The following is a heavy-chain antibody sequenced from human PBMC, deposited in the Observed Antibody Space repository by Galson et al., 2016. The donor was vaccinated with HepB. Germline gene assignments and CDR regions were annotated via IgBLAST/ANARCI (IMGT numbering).Heavy chain of an antibody. J-gene: IGHJ6*02. Sequence: SLRLSCAASEFTFSNYDMSWVRQAPGKGLEWVAFTWYDGSIEYYADSVQGRFSISRDKSKNTLYLEMNGLRAEDTAVYFCAKDRGGIQLWGLHGMDVWGQGTTVTVS. CDR2: TWYDGSIE. CDR3: AKDRGGIQLWGLHGMDV. CDR1: EFTFSNYD. V-gene: IGHV3-33*03. D-gene: IGHD5-18*01.